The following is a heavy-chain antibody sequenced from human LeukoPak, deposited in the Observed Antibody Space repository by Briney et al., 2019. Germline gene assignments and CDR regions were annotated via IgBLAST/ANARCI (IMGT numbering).Heavy chain of an antibody. CDR3: AADRGGGAFDI. CDR2: FKSKAAGGTT. CDR1: GFTVSDAW. D-gene: IGHD3-16*01. Sequence: GGSLRLSCVAPGFTVSDAWMSWVRQAPGKGLEWVGRFKSKAAGGTTDYAAPVEGRFTVSRDDSQNTLSLQMNSLKTEDTAVYYCAADRGGGAFDIWGPGTLVTVSS. J-gene: IGHJ3*02. V-gene: IGHV3-15*01.